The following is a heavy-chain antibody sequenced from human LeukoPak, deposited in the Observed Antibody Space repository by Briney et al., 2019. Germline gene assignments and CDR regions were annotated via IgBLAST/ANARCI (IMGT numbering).Heavy chain of an antibody. D-gene: IGHD6-19*01. J-gene: IGHJ4*02. CDR1: GGFDIYY. V-gene: IGHV4-34*01. Sequence: SETLSLTCAVYGGFDIYYWTIVRQPPGKGLEWIGETTFRGKTNYNPSLKGRVTISVDRTTQQFSLKLTSVTVADTAVYYCAGYGCDWYPDSWGQGTLVIVSS. CDR2: TTFRGKT. CDR3: AGYGCDWYPDS.